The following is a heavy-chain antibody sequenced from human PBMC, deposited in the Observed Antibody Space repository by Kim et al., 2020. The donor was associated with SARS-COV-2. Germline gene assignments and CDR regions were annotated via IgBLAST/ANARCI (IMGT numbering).Heavy chain of an antibody. CDR1: GGSFSGYY. D-gene: IGHD2-21*02. V-gene: IGHV4-34*01. CDR2: INHSGST. CDR3: ARGEIVVVTAMVTYYYYYYMDV. Sequence: SETLSLTCAFYGGSFSGYYWSWIRQPPGKGLEWIGEINHSGSTNYNPSLKSRVTISVDTSKNQFSLKLSSVTAADTAVYYCARGEIVVVTAMVTYYYYYYMDVWGKGTTVTVSS. J-gene: IGHJ6*03.